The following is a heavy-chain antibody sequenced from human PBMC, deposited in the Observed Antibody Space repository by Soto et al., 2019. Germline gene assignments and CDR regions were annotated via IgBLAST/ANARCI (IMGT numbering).Heavy chain of an antibody. CDR2: ISSSSSYT. CDR1: GFTFSDYY. V-gene: IGHV3-11*06. J-gene: IGHJ4*02. D-gene: IGHD5-18*01. Sequence: QVQLVESGGGVVKPGGSLRLSCAASGFTFSDYYMSWIRQAPGKGLEWVSYISSSSSYTNYADSVKGRFTISRDNATTSLYLQMNSLRAEDTAVYYCARGRGYSYKFGYWGQGTLVTVSS. CDR3: ARGRGYSYKFGY.